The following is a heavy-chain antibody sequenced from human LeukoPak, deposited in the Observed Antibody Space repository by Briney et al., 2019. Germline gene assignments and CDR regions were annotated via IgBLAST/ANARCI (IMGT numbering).Heavy chain of an antibody. D-gene: IGHD5-18*01. CDR1: GFTFSDYY. J-gene: IGHJ4*02. CDR3: ARVGVIQLWPAKY. Sequence: GGSLRLSCAASGFTFSDYYMSWIRQAPGKGLEWVSYISSSGRTILYADSVKGRFSISRDNAKNSLYLQMNSLRAEDTAVYYCARVGVIQLWPAKYWGQGTLVTVSS. V-gene: IGHV3-11*01. CDR2: ISSSGRTI.